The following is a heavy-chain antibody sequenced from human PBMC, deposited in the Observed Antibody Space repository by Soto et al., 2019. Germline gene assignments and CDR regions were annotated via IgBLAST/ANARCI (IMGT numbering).Heavy chain of an antibody. V-gene: IGHV3-23*01. J-gene: IGHJ4*02. CDR2: VSGSGGST. CDR3: AKGSPVYCGGSNCPPVTFFDC. D-gene: IGHD2-15*01. Sequence: EVQLLESGGGLEQPGGSLRLSCAASGFTFSNYAMSWVRQAPGKGLEWVSTVSGSGGSTYYADSVKGRFTISRDNFKNMRDLQGNSLRAVDTTLYYCAKGSPVYCGGSNCPPVTFFDCWGQGTLCTVSS. CDR1: GFTFSNYA.